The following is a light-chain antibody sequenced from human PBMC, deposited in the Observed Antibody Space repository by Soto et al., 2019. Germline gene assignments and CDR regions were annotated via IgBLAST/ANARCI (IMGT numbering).Light chain of an antibody. CDR1: SSDVGSYNL. Sequence: QSALTLLASVSGSPGQSITISCTGTSSDVGSYNLVSWYQQHPGKAPKLMIYEGSKRPSGVSNRFSGSKSGNTASLTISGLQAEDEADYYCCSYAGSSTDVVFGAGTKLTVL. CDR3: CSYAGSSTDVV. J-gene: IGLJ2*01. V-gene: IGLV2-23*01. CDR2: EGS.